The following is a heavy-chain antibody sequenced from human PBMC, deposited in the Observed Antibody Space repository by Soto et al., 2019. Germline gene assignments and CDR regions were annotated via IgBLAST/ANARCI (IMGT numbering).Heavy chain of an antibody. CDR3: ARDCPGSSTTCYGNEWFDS. D-gene: IGHD2-2*01. J-gene: IGHJ5*01. CDR2: ISSSRSTI. Sequence: ESVGGLVQPGGSLRLSCAASGFTFSSYSMNWVRQAPGKGLEWVSYISSSRSTIYYADSVKGRFTISRDNAKNSLYLQMNSLRAEDTAVYYCARDCPGSSTTCYGNEWFDSWGQGTLVTVSS. V-gene: IGHV3-48*01. CDR1: GFTFSSYS.